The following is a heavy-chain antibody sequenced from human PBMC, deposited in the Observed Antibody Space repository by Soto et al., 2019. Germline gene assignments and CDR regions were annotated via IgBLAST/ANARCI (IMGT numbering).Heavy chain of an antibody. CDR2: INPSGGST. CDR1: GYTFTSYY. J-gene: IGHJ4*02. D-gene: IGHD2-15*01. CDR3: ARAPVGGSVGDYFDY. V-gene: IGHV1-46*01. Sequence: ASVKVSCKASGYTFTSYYMHWLRQAPGQGLEWMGIINPSGGSTSYAQKFQGRVTMTRDTPTSTVYMELSSLRSEDTAVYYCARAPVGGSVGDYFDYWDQGTLVTVSS.